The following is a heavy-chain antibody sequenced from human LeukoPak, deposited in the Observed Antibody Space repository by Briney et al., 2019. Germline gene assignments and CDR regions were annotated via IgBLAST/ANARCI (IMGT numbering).Heavy chain of an antibody. Sequence: ASVKVSCKASGGTFSSYAFSWVRQAPGQGLEWMGGIIPIFDATNYAQKFQGRVTITTDESTSTAYMELSSLRSEDTAVYYCARDLKYSSAPDVDKTFDPWGQGTLVTVSS. V-gene: IGHV1-69*05. J-gene: IGHJ5*02. CDR1: GGTFSSYA. D-gene: IGHD6-25*01. CDR3: ARDLKYSSAPDVDKTFDP. CDR2: IIPIFDAT.